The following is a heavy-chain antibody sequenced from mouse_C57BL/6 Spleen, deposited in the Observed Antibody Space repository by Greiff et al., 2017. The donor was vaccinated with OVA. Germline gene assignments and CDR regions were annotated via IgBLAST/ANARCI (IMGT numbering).Heavy chain of an antibody. D-gene: IGHD1-3*01. CDR1: GFTFSSYG. CDR3: ARHEGYRGWFAY. Sequence: EVQGVESGGDLVKPGGSLKLSCAASGFTFSSYGMSWVRQTPDKRLEWVATISSGGSYTYYPDSVKGRFTISRDNAKNTLYPQMSSLKSEDTAMYYCARHEGYRGWFAYWGQGTLVTVSA. V-gene: IGHV5-6*01. CDR2: ISSGGSYT. J-gene: IGHJ3*01.